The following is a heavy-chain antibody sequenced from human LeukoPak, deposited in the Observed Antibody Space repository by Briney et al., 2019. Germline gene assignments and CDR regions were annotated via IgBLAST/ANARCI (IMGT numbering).Heavy chain of an antibody. CDR2: ISAYNGNT. CDR3: ARGIKLREGQWLVEFFDY. D-gene: IGHD6-19*01. V-gene: IGHV1-18*01. Sequence: ASVKVSCKASGYTFTSYGISWVRQAPGQGLEWMGWISAYNGNTNYAQKLQGRVTMTTDTSTSTAYMELRSLRSDDTAVYYCARGIKLREGQWLVEFFDYWGQGTLVTVSS. J-gene: IGHJ4*02. CDR1: GYTFTSYG.